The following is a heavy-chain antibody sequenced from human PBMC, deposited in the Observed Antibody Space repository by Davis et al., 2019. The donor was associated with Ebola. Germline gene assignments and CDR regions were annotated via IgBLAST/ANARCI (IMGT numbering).Heavy chain of an antibody. Sequence: PGGSLRLSCAASGFTFSSYSMNWVRQAPGKGLEWVSYISSSSSTIYYADSVKGRFTISRDNAKNSLYLQMNSLRAEDTAVYYCARDIVATIMNYYYGMDVWGQGTTVTVSS. CDR3: ARDIVATIMNYYYGMDV. CDR2: ISSSSSTI. J-gene: IGHJ6*02. D-gene: IGHD5-12*01. CDR1: GFTFSSYS. V-gene: IGHV3-48*04.